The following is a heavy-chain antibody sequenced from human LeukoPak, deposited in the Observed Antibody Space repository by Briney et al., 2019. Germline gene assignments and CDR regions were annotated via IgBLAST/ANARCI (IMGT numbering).Heavy chain of an antibody. CDR1: RFTFSSYV. Sequence: GGSLRLSCAASRFTFSSYVMKWVRQVPGKGLEWVSSISTSSSYIYYADSVKGRFTISRDNAKNSLYLQMNSLRAEDTAVYYCARGRSGWYEDFWGQGTLVTVSS. J-gene: IGHJ4*02. D-gene: IGHD6-19*01. CDR2: ISTSSSYI. CDR3: ARGRSGWYEDF. V-gene: IGHV3-21*01.